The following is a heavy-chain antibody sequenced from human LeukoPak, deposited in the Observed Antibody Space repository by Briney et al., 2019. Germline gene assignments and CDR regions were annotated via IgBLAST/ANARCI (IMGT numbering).Heavy chain of an antibody. Sequence: SVKVSCKASGYTFTSYGISWVRQAPGQGLEWMGGIIPIFGTANYAQKFQGRVTITADESTSTAYMELSSLRSEDTAVYYCARSGKGYYDYVWGSYIDYWGQGTLVTVSS. CDR2: IIPIFGTA. D-gene: IGHD3-16*01. CDR1: GYTFTSYG. J-gene: IGHJ4*02. V-gene: IGHV1-69*13. CDR3: ARSGKGYYDYVWGSYIDY.